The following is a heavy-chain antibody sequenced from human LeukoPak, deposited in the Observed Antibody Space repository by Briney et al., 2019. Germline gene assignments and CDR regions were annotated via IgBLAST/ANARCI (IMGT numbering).Heavy chain of an antibody. D-gene: IGHD2-2*01. CDR3: ARGQTYQIDY. J-gene: IGHJ4*02. CDR1: GGSFSGYY. Sequence: SETLSLTCAVYGGSFSGYYWSWIRQPPGKGLEWIGEISHSGSTNYNPSLKSRVTISVDTSKNQFSLKLSSVTAADTAVYYCARGQTYQIDYWGQGTLVTVSS. V-gene: IGHV4-34*01. CDR2: ISHSGST.